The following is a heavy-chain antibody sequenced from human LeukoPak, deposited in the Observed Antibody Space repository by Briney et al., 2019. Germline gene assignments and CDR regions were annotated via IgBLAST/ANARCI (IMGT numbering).Heavy chain of an antibody. Sequence: GGSLRLYCAASGFTFDDYAMHWVRQAPGKGLEWVSGLSYNSDTIAYADSVKGRFTITRDNAKNSLYLQMNNLRAEDTALYYCAKDYCGGDCYSGGYFDLWGRGTLVTVSS. CDR3: AKDYCGGDCYSGGYFDL. CDR2: LSYNSDTI. V-gene: IGHV3-9*01. CDR1: GFTFDDYA. J-gene: IGHJ2*01. D-gene: IGHD2-21*02.